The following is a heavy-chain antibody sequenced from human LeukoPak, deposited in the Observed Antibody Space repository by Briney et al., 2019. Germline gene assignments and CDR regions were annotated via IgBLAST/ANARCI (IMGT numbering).Heavy chain of an antibody. J-gene: IGHJ4*02. Sequence: SVSVSCTASGGTFSSYAISWVRQAPGQGLEWMGGIIPIFGTANYAQKFQGRVTITADESTSTAYMELSSLRSEDTAVYYCATDYYDSSGYYSLPIYFDYWGQGTLVTVSS. CDR1: GGTFSSYA. CDR3: ATDYYDSSGYYSLPIYFDY. D-gene: IGHD3-22*01. V-gene: IGHV1-69*01. CDR2: IIPIFGTA.